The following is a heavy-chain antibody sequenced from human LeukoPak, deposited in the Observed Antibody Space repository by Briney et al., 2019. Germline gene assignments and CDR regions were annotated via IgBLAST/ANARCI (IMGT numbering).Heavy chain of an antibody. CDR2: IDRDGSGT. J-gene: IGHJ5*02. CDR3: ARGVYSASHGPP. CDR1: GFTFSDYW. V-gene: IGHV3-74*01. D-gene: IGHD1-26*01. Sequence: GGSLRLSCTASGFTFSDYWVHWVRQPPGKGLVWVSHIDRDGSGTTYADSVKGRFTISRDNAKNTLYLQMNSLRGEDTAVYYCARGVYSASHGPPWGQGTLVTVSS.